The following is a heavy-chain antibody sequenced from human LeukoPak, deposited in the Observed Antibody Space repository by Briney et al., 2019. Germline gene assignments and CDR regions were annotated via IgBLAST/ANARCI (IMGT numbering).Heavy chain of an antibody. J-gene: IGHJ3*02. CDR1: GFTFSSYA. Sequence: PGGSLRLSCAASGFTFSSYAMHWVRQAPGKGLEWVAVISYDGSNKYYADSVKGRFTISGDNSKNTLYLQMNSLRAEDTAVYYCARTSHEAFDAFDIWGQGTMVTVSS. CDR3: ARTSHEAFDAFDI. CDR2: ISYDGSNK. V-gene: IGHV3-30-3*01.